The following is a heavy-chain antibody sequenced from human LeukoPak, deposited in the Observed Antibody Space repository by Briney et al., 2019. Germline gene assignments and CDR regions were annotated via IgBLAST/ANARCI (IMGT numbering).Heavy chain of an antibody. D-gene: IGHD6-6*01. V-gene: IGHV3-53*01. CDR3: ARGFGSSSYYYGMDV. J-gene: IGHJ6*02. CDR1: GFPVSTIY. CDR2: IYSGDST. Sequence: GGSLRLSCAASGFPVSTIYMSWVRQAPGRGLEWDSIIYSGDSTYYADSVKGRFTISRDNSKNTLYLQMNSLRAQDTAVYYCARGFGSSSYYYGMDVWGQGTTVIISS.